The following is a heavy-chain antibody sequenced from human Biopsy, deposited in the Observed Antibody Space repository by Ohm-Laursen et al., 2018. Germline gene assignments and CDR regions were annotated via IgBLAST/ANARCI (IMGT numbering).Heavy chain of an antibody. V-gene: IGHV3-7*01. CDR2: INQDGSEK. J-gene: IGHJ5*02. Sequence: SLRLSCAASRFTFSRYWMNWVRQAPGKGLEWVANINQDGSEKYYVDSVKGRFTISRDNAENSLYLEMNSLRTEDTAVYYCARGDEGSGSFVKPPKTWFDPWGQGTLVTVSS. CDR1: RFTFSRYW. D-gene: IGHD3-10*01. CDR3: ARGDEGSGSFVKPPKTWFDP.